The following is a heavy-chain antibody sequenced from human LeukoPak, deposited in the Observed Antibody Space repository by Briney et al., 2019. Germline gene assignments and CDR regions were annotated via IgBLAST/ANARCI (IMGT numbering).Heavy chain of an antibody. CDR1: GCTFTAYH. J-gene: IGHJ5*02. CDR3: ARDRFGPIVVVVAATVGFDP. Sequence: ASVKVPCKASGCTFTAYHMHWVRQAPGQGLEWMGWINPNSGGTKYAQKLQGRVTMTTDTSTSTAYMELRSLRSDDTAVYYCARDRFGPIVVVVAATVGFDPWGQGTLVTVSS. CDR2: INPNSGGT. V-gene: IGHV1-2*02. D-gene: IGHD2-15*01.